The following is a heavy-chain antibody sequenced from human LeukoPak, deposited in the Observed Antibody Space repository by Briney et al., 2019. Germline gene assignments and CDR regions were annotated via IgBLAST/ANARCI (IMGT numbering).Heavy chain of an antibody. D-gene: IGHD6-19*01. CDR3: AREREESGAWYERPHFDY. CDR1: GGSFKEYY. CDR2: INHSGGT. V-gene: IGHV4-34*01. J-gene: IGHJ4*02. Sequence: SEPLSLTCAVYGGSFKEYYWAWIRQSPGKGRECIGQINHSGGTNYNPSLKSRVTISVDTSKNQFSLKVSSVTAADTAVYYCAREREESGAWYERPHFDYWGQGALVTVSS.